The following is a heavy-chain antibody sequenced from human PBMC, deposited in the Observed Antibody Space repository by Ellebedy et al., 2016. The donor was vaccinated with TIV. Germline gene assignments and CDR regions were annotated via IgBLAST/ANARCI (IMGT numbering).Heavy chain of an antibody. CDR3: AVYDFWSGYIDY. CDR2: IYYSGST. V-gene: IGHV4-31*03. D-gene: IGHD3-3*01. CDR1: GGSISSGGYY. J-gene: IGHJ4*02. Sequence: SETLSLXXTVSGGSISSGGYYWSWFRQHPGKGLEWIGYIYYSGSTYYNPSLKSRVTISVDTSKNQFSLKLSSVTAADTAVYYCAVYDFWSGYIDYWGQGTLVTVSS.